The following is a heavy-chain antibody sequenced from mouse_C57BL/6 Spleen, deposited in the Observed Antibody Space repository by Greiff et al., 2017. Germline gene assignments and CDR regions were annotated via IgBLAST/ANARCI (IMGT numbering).Heavy chain of an antibody. J-gene: IGHJ2*01. CDR3: ARPHSFDGSLDYFDY. CDR2: ISSGSSTI. V-gene: IGHV5-17*01. Sequence: EVKVVESGGGLVKPGGSLKLSCAASGFTFSDYGMHWVRQAPEKGLEWVAYISSGSSTIYYAATVQGRFTISRDNAKNTLFLQMTSLRSEDTAMYYCARPHSFDGSLDYFDYWGQGTTLTVSS. D-gene: IGHD2-3*01. CDR1: GFTFSDYG.